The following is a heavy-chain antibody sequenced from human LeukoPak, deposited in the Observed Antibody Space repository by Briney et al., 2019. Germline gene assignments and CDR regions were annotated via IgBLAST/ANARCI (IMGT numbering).Heavy chain of an antibody. Sequence: ASVKVSCKASGYTFTGYYMHWVRRAPGQGLEWMGRINPNSGGTNYAQKFQGRVTMTRDTSISTAYMELSRLRSDDTAVYYCARVGLAYCGGDCTNLFDYWGQGTLVTVSS. V-gene: IGHV1-2*06. J-gene: IGHJ4*02. CDR3: ARVGLAYCGGDCTNLFDY. CDR1: GYTFTGYY. D-gene: IGHD2-21*02. CDR2: INPNSGGT.